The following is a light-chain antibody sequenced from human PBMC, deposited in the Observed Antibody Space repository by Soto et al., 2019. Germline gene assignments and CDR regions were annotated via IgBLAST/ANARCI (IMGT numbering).Light chain of an antibody. J-gene: IGKJ1*01. CDR1: QDISNF. V-gene: IGKV1-39*01. Sequence: DIQMNQSPSSLSAAVGDRVTITCRASQDISNFLRWYQQKPGKAPNLLIYAASSLQSGVPSRFSGSGYGTDFTLTISSLQPDDFATYYCQQRFRTPPTFGQGTKVAIK. CDR2: AAS. CDR3: QQRFRTPPT.